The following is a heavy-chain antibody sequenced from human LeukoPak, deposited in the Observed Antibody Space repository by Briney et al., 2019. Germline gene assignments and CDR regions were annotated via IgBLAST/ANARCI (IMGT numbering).Heavy chain of an antibody. CDR2: INSDGSIT. D-gene: IGHD1-26*01. Sequence: PGGSLRLSCAASGFTFSSYWMHWVRQAPGKGLVWVSRINSDGSITTYADSVRGRFTVSRDNAKNTLYLQMNSLRAEDTAVYYCARNPRGATYELWGRGTLVTVSS. J-gene: IGHJ4*02. CDR3: ARNPRGATYEL. CDR1: GFTFSSYW. V-gene: IGHV3-74*03.